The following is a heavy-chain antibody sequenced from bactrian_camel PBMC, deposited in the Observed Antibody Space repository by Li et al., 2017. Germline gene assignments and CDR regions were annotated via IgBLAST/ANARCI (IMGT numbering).Heavy chain of an antibody. D-gene: IGHD4*01. V-gene: IGHV3S1*01. CDR1: GYTHNVGV. CDR2: IWNSGGMT. CDR3: AKGTSWSFDYRGSSASLR. J-gene: IGHJ4*01. Sequence: QVQLVESGGGSVPVGGSLRLSCTISGYTHNVGVMSWVRQAPGKGLEWVSSIWNSGGMTSYSDSVKGRFTIARDNGKNTLYLQLNSLKTEDTAMYYCAKGTSWSFDYRGSSASLRRGQGTQVTVS.